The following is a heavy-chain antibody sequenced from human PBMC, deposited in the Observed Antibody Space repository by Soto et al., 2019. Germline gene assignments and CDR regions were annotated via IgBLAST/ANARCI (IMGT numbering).Heavy chain of an antibody. CDR2: ISSSSSYI. CDR1: GFTFSSYS. J-gene: IGHJ4*02. V-gene: IGHV3-21*01. Sequence: GGSLRLSCAASGFTFSSYSMNWVRQAPGKGLEWVSSISSSSSYIYYADSVKGRFTISRDNAKNSLYLQMNSLRAEGTAVYYCARDLRHIVVVPAAFDYWGQGTLVTVSS. CDR3: ARDLRHIVVVPAAFDY. D-gene: IGHD2-2*01.